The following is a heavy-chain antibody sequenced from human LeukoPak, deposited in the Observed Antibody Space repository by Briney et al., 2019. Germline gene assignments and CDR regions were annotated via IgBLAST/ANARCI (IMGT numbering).Heavy chain of an antibody. CDR2: IIPIFGTA. D-gene: IGHD1-26*01. J-gene: IGHJ3*02. Sequence: SVKVSCKASGGTFSSYAISWVRQAPGQGLEWMGGIIPIFGTANYAQKFQGRVTITADESTSTAYMELSSLRSEDTAVYYCARDLSGSYPRGDAFDIWGQGTMVTVSS. CDR1: GGTFSSYA. V-gene: IGHV1-69*13. CDR3: ARDLSGSYPRGDAFDI.